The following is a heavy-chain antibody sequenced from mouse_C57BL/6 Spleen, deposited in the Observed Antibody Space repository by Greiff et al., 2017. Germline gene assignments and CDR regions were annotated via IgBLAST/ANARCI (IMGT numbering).Heavy chain of an antibody. Sequence: EVKVVESGGGLVQPGGSLSLSCAASGFTFTDYYMSWVRQPPGKALEWLGFIRNKANGYTTEYSASVKGRFTISRDNSQSILYLQMNALRAEDSATYYCARNLYYYGSPSFLDVWGTGTTVTVSS. CDR2: IRNKANGYTT. CDR3: ARNLYYYGSPSFLDV. D-gene: IGHD1-1*01. J-gene: IGHJ1*03. CDR1: GFTFTDYY. V-gene: IGHV7-3*01.